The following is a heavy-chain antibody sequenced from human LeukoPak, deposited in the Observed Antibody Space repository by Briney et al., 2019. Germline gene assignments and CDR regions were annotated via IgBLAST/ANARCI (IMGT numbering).Heavy chain of an antibody. J-gene: IGHJ6*03. CDR3: ARDGQYYDFWSGYNYYMDV. Sequence: PETLSLTCLVFGGSISRICYYWGWLRQPPGTGLEWIGSIYHSESTHYNPSVKSRATISVATSKNQFSLKLSSVTAADTAVYYCARDGQYYDFWSGYNYYMDVWGKGATGSVSS. V-gene: IGHV4-39*07. CDR1: GGSISRICYY. D-gene: IGHD3-3*01. CDR2: IYHSEST.